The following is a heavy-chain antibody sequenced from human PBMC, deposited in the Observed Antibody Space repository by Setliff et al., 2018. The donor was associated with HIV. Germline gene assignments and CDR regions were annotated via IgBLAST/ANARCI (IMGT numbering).Heavy chain of an antibody. J-gene: IGHJ5*02. CDR2: IIPILGIP. CDR1: GGAFISHT. D-gene: IGHD2-2*02. V-gene: IGHV1-69*04. CDR3: AKEQEIGSYLHP. Sequence: SVKVSCKASGGAFISHTFTWVRQAPGQGLEWMGRIIPILGIPNYAQNFQGRLTISADKSTRTAYLELSSLRSDDSAVYFCAKEQEIGSYLHPWGQGTLVTVSS.